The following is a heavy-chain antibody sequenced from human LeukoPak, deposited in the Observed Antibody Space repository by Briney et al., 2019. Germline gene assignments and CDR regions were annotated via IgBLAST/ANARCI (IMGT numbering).Heavy chain of an antibody. V-gene: IGHV3-30*18. J-gene: IGHJ4*02. CDR3: AKLAGSTVTTFFDY. CDR1: GFTFSSYG. Sequence: GGSLRLSCAASGFTFSSYGMHWVRQAPGKGLEWVAVISYDGSNKYYADSVKGRFTISRDNSKNTLYLQMNSLRAEDTAVYYCAKLAGSTVTTFFDYWGQGTLVTVSS. CDR2: ISYDGSNK. D-gene: IGHD4-17*01.